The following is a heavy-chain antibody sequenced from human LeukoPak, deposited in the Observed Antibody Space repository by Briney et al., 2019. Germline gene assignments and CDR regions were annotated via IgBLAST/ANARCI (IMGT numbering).Heavy chain of an antibody. J-gene: IGHJ4*02. CDR2: IRSKAYGGTT. Sequence: GGSLRLSCTASGFTFGDYAMSWVRQAPGKGLEWVGFIRSKAYGGTTEYAASVKGRFTISRDDSKSIAYLQMNSLKTEDTAVYYCAKGSGYDYPRWGQGTLVTVSS. CDR3: AKGSGYDYPR. V-gene: IGHV3-49*04. D-gene: IGHD5-12*01. CDR1: GFTFGDYA.